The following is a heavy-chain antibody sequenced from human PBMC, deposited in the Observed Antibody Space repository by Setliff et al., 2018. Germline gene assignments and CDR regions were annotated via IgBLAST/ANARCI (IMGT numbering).Heavy chain of an antibody. CDR3: AKFSSAPGSRFFDY. D-gene: IGHD6-13*01. V-gene: IGHV3-23*01. CDR2: INSGGSST. J-gene: IGHJ4*02. CDR1: GFTFSSSS. Sequence: GGSLRLSCAASGFTFSSSSMTWVRQAPGKGLEWVSAINSGGSSTYYADSVKGRFTISRDNSKNTLYLQMNSLRAEDAAIYSCAKFSSAPGSRFFDYWGQGALVTVSS.